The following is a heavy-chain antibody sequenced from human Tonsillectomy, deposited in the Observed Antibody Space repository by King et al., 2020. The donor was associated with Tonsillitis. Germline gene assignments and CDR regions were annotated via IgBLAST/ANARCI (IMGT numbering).Heavy chain of an antibody. CDR2: ISSDGSNK. CDR1: GFTFSSYA. Sequence: VQLVESGGGVVQPGRSLRLSCAASGFTFSSYAMHWVRQAPGKGLEWVAVISSDGSNKYYADSVKGRFTISRENSKNTLYLQMHSLRAEDTAVHYCAKDGSGEYYFDYWGQRTLVTVSS. V-gene: IGHV3-30*04. J-gene: IGHJ4*02. CDR3: AKDGSGEYYFDY. D-gene: IGHD3-10*01.